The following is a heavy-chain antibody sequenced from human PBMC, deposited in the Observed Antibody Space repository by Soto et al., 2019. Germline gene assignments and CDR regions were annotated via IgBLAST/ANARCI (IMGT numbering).Heavy chain of an antibody. V-gene: IGHV3-23*01. D-gene: IGHD3-10*01. CDR2: ISGNGGGT. Sequence: EVHLLESGGGLVQPGGSLRLSCAASGFTFSRYVMAWVRQAPGKGLEWVSVISGNGGGTYYADSVKGRFTISRDNSRDTLYLQMKGLRAEDTAVYYCARPDGDYFYNHMDVWGAGTTITVS. CDR1: GFTFSRYV. CDR3: ARPDGDYFYNHMDV. J-gene: IGHJ6*03.